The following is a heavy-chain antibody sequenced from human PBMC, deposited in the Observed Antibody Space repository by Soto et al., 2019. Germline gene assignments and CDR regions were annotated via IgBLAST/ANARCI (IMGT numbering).Heavy chain of an antibody. Sequence: EVQLVESGGGLIQPGGSLRLSCVASGFNVSSDYMNWVRQAPGKGLEWVSVLSTTGFTSYADSVKGRFTTSCDSSKNTLYHQMNTLRVEDTAVYYCLRYSETSSSWSLDYWGQGVLVSVSS. V-gene: IGHV3-53*01. J-gene: IGHJ4*02. CDR2: LSTTGFT. D-gene: IGHD6-13*01. CDR3: LRYSETSSSWSLDY. CDR1: GFNVSSDY.